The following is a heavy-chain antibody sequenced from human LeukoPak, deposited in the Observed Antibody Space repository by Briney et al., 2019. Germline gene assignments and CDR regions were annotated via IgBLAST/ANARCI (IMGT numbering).Heavy chain of an antibody. Sequence: GGSLRLSYAASGFTFSSYSMNWVRQAPGKGLEWVSSISSSSSYIYYADSVKGRFTISRDNAKNSLYLQMNSLRAEDTAVYYCARTRQTEWYYFDYWGQRTLVTVSS. V-gene: IGHV3-21*01. D-gene: IGHD3-3*01. J-gene: IGHJ4*02. CDR2: ISSSSSYI. CDR3: ARTRQTEWYYFDY. CDR1: GFTFSSYS.